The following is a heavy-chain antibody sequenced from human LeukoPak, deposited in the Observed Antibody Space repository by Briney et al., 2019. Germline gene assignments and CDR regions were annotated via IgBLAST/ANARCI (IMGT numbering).Heavy chain of an antibody. V-gene: IGHV3-23*01. CDR2: ISGSGGST. CDR1: GFTFSSYA. CDR3: AKDLGQGTIFGVVIMPAY. Sequence: GGSLRLSCVASGFTFSSYAMSWVRQAPGKGLEWVSAISGSGGSTYYADSVKGRFTISRDNSKNTLYLQMNSLRAEDTAVYYCAKDLGQGTIFGVVIMPAYWGQGTLVTVSS. D-gene: IGHD3-3*01. J-gene: IGHJ4*02.